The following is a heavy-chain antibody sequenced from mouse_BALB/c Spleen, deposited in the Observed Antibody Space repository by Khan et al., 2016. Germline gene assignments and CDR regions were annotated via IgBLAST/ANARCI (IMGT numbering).Heavy chain of an antibody. CDR1: GFTFSSYA. V-gene: IGHV5-6-5*01. Sequence: EVELVESGGGLVKPGGSLKLSCAASGFTFSSYAMSWVRQTPEKRLEWVASISSGGSTYYPDSVKGRFTISRDNARNILNLQLRSLRSEDTAMYYCAREDYGNYGDYLDYWGQGTTLTVSS. D-gene: IGHD2-1*01. CDR3: AREDYGNYGDYLDY. J-gene: IGHJ2*01. CDR2: ISSGGST.